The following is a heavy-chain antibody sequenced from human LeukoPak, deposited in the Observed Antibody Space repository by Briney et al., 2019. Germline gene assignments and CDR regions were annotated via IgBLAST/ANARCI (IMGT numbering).Heavy chain of an antibody. Sequence: GGSLRLSCAASGFTFSDYYVSWIRQAPGKGLEWVSYISSSGSTIYYADSVKGRFTISRDNAKNSLYLQMNSLRAEDTAVYYCARVRGARYYYYYYMDVWGKGTTVTVSS. V-gene: IGHV3-11*04. CDR3: ARVRGARYYYYYYMDV. D-gene: IGHD1-26*01. J-gene: IGHJ6*03. CDR2: ISSSGSTI. CDR1: GFTFSDYY.